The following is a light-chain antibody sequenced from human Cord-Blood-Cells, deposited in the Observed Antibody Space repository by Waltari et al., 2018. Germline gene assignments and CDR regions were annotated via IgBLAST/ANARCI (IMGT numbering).Light chain of an antibody. J-gene: IGLJ3*02. V-gene: IGLV3-25*03. CDR2: KDS. Sequence: SYELTQPPSVSVSPGQTARITCSGDALPKQYAYWYQQKPGQAPVRVIYKDSERPSGIPERFSGSSSGTTVTLTISGVQAEDEADYYCQSADSSVTWVFGGGTKLTVL. CDR3: QSADSSVTWV. CDR1: ALPKQY.